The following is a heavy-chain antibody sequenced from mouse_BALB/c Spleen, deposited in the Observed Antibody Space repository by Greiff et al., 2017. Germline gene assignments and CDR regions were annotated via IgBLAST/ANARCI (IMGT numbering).Heavy chain of an antibody. Sequence: EVQLQQSGPGLVKPSQSLSLTCSVTGYSITSGYYWNWIRQFPGNKLEWMGYISYDGSNNYNPSLKNRISITRDTSKNQFFLKLNSVTTEDTATYYCARGPYYYGSSLDDWGQGTTLTVSS. D-gene: IGHD1-1*01. J-gene: IGHJ2*01. CDR3: ARGPYYYGSSLDD. V-gene: IGHV3-6*02. CDR1: GYSITSGYY. CDR2: ISYDGSN.